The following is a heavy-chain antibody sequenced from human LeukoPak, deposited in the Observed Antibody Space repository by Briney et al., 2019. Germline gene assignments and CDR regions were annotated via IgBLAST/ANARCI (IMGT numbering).Heavy chain of an antibody. Sequence: ASVKVSCKLSGYTLTEKAIHWVRQTPGRGPEWMGGFDPHDGQTLYAQKFQGRVSMTGDTSPDTIHMELSRLRSEDTAVYYCATLRVGVAQLPWYFDSWGQGTLVTVSS. V-gene: IGHV1-24*01. CDR3: ATLRVGVAQLPWYFDS. J-gene: IGHJ4*02. CDR2: FDPHDGQT. CDR1: GYTLTEKA. D-gene: IGHD1-26*01.